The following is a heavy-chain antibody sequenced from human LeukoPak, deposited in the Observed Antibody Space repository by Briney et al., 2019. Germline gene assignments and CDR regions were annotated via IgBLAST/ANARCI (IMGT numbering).Heavy chain of an antibody. CDR2: IVVGSGNT. Sequence: SVKVSCKASGFTFTSSAMQWVRQVRGQRLEWIGWIVVGSGNTNYAQKFQERVTITRDMSTSTAYMELSSLRSEGTAVYYCAADPYYDSSGTAQHWGQGTLVTVSS. CDR1: GFTFTSSA. CDR3: AADPYYDSSGTAQH. D-gene: IGHD3-22*01. J-gene: IGHJ1*01. V-gene: IGHV1-58*02.